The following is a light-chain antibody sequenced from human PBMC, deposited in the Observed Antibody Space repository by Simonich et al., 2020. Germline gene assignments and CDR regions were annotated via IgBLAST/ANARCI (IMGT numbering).Light chain of an antibody. CDR2: EGS. CDR1: SSDVGGYNY. J-gene: IGLJ2*01. Sequence: QSALTQPASVSGSPGQSITISCTVTSSDVGGYNYVSWYQQHPGKAPKLMIDEGSKRPSGVSNRFSGSKSGNTASLTISGLQAEDEADYYCCSYAGSSTMVFGGGTKLTVL. CDR3: CSYAGSSTMV. V-gene: IGLV2-23*01.